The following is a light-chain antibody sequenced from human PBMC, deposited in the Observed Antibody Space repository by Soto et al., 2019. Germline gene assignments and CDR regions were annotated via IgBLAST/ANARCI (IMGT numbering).Light chain of an antibody. CDR3: QQRSITWT. CDR2: DAS. Sequence: EIVLTQSPANLSLSPGERATLSCRASQSVSIYVAWYQQKPGQAPRLLIYDASNRATGIPARFSGSGSGTDFTLTISSLEPEDFAVYYCQQRSITWTFGQGTKVDIK. CDR1: QSVSIY. J-gene: IGKJ1*01. V-gene: IGKV3-11*01.